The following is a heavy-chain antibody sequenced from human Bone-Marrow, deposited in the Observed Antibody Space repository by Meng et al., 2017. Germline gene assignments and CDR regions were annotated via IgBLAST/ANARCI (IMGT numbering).Heavy chain of an antibody. V-gene: IGHV4-38-2*02. J-gene: IGHJ3*02. CDR2: IYHSGST. CDR1: GYSISSGDY. D-gene: IGHD4-17*01. Sequence: SETLSLTCTVSGYSISSGDYWGWIRQPPGKGLEWIGSIYHSGSTYYNPSLKSRVTISVDTSKNQFSLKLSPVTAADTAVYYCARGAPYGDNGTVDAFDIWGQGTMVTVSS. CDR3: ARGAPYGDNGTVDAFDI.